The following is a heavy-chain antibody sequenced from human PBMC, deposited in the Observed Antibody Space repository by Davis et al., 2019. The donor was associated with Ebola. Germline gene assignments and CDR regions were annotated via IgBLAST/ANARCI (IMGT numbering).Heavy chain of an antibody. J-gene: IGHJ4*02. D-gene: IGHD1-26*01. V-gene: IGHV4-34*01. CDR2: INHSGST. CDR3: ASAGSYEYYFDY. Sequence: SETLSLTCAVYGGSFSGYYWSWIRQPPGKGLEWIGEINHSGSTNYNPSLKSRVTISVDKSKNQFSLKLSSVTAADTAVYYCASAGSYEYYFDYWGQGTLVTVSS. CDR1: GGSFSGYY.